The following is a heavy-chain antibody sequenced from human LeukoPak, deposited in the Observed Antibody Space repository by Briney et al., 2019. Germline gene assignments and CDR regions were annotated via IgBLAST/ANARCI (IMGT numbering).Heavy chain of an antibody. CDR3: ARNRYYDSSGYRYFDY. Sequence: GESLQISCKGSGYRFTSYWIGWVRQMPGKGLEWMGIIYPGDSDTRYSPSFQGQVTISADKSISTAYLQWSSLKASDTAMYYCARNRYYDSSGYRYFDYWGQGTLVTVSS. V-gene: IGHV5-51*01. CDR2: IYPGDSDT. D-gene: IGHD3-22*01. J-gene: IGHJ4*02. CDR1: GYRFTSYW.